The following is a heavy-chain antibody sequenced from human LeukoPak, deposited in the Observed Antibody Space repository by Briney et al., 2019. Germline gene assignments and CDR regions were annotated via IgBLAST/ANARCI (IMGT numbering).Heavy chain of an antibody. Sequence: ASVKVSCKASGGTFSSYAISWVRQAPGQGLEWMGGTIPIFGTANYAQKFQGRVTITADESTSTAYMELSSLRSEDTAVYYCASGVVPAHYGMDVWGQGTTVTVSS. J-gene: IGHJ6*02. V-gene: IGHV1-69*13. CDR2: TIPIFGTA. CDR3: ASGVVPAHYGMDV. D-gene: IGHD2-2*01. CDR1: GGTFSSYA.